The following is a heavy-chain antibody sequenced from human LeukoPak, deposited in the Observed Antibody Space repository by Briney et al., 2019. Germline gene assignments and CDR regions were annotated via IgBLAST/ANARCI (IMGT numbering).Heavy chain of an antibody. D-gene: IGHD6-13*01. V-gene: IGHV4-4*07. CDR2: IYTSGST. J-gene: IGHJ4*02. CDR1: GGSISSYY. Sequence: SETLSLTCTVSGGSISSYYWSWIRQPAGKGLEWIGRIYTSGSTNYNPSLKSRVTISVDTSKNQFSLKLSSVTAADTAVYYCARVQTWRRIAAAGTMNDYWGQGTLVTVSS. CDR3: ARVQTWRRIAAAGTMNDY.